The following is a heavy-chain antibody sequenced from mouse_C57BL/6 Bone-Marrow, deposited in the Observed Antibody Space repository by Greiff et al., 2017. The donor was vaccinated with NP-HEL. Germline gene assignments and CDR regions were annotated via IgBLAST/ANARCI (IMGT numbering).Heavy chain of an antibody. CDR2: IYPGNGDT. CDR3: ARSYYYGSSLYWYFDV. D-gene: IGHD1-1*01. J-gene: IGHJ1*03. V-gene: IGHV1-12*01. CDR1: GYTFTSYN. Sequence: QVQLQQSGAELVRPGASVKMSCKASGYTFTSYNMHWVKQTPRQGLEWIGAIYPGNGDTSYNPKFKGKATLTVDKSSSTAYMQLSSLTSEDSAVYFCARSYYYGSSLYWYFDVWGTGTTVTVSA.